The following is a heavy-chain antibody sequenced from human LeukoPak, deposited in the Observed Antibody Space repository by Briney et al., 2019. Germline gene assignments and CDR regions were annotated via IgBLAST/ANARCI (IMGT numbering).Heavy chain of an antibody. CDR3: AFTRSGYFDY. D-gene: IGHD2-15*01. J-gene: IGHJ4*02. Sequence: GGSLRLSCAASRFPFSSHWMSWVRQAPGKGLEWVGNIKQDGSEKYYVDSVKGRFTISRDNAKNSLYLQMNSLRAEDTAVYYCAFTRSGYFDYWGQGTLVTVSS. V-gene: IGHV3-7*03. CDR1: RFPFSSHW. CDR2: IKQDGSEK.